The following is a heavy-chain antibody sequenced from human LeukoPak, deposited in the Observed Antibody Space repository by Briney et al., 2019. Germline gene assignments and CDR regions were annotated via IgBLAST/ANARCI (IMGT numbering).Heavy chain of an antibody. Sequence: GGSLRLSCAASGFTFSSYEMNWVRQAPGKGLEWVSSISSSSSYIYYADSVKGRFTISRDNAKNSLYLQMNSLRAEDTAVYYCARDRRPYSSSSGIDYWGQGTLVTVSS. CDR3: ARDRRPYSSSSGIDY. V-gene: IGHV3-21*01. CDR1: GFTFSSYE. J-gene: IGHJ4*02. CDR2: ISSSSSYI. D-gene: IGHD6-6*01.